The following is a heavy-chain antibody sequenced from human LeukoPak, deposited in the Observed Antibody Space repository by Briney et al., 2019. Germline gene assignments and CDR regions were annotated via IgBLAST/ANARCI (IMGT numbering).Heavy chain of an antibody. V-gene: IGHV3-30*02. D-gene: IGHD3-16*01. J-gene: IGHJ3*02. CDR2: IRYNGRNT. CDR1: GFTFSNYA. CDR3: AKVSEWGNAFDI. Sequence: GGSLRLSCAASGFTFSNYAMNWVRQAPGKGLEWVTFIRYNGRNTDYADSVKGRFTISRDTSKNTLYLQMNSLRLDDTAMYYCAKVSEWGNAFDIWGQGTLVTVSS.